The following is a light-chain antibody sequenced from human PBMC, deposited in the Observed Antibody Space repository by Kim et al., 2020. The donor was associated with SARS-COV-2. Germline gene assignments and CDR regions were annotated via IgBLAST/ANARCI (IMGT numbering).Light chain of an antibody. J-gene: IGLJ3*02. CDR3: SSYAGSSTMV. V-gene: IGLV2-23*02. Sequence: GQSITVSCTGTSSDVGNYNLVSWYRQHPGEAPQLLIYEVSKRPAGVSTRFSGSKSANTASLTISGLQVEDEADYHCSSYAGSSTMVFGGGTKVTVL. CDR1: SSDVGNYNL. CDR2: EVS.